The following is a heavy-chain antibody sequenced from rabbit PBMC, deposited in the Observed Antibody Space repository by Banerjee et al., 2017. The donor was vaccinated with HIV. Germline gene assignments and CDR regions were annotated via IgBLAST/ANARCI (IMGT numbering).Heavy chain of an antibody. Sequence: QSVEESGGDLVKPGGTLTLTCTVSGFSLSSYAMCWVRQAPGKGLEWIACIYAGSSGSTYFASWAKGRFTISKTSSTTVTLQMTSLTAADPATYFCARSYGGSSNWDLWGQGTLVTVS. D-gene: IGHD8-1*01. J-gene: IGHJ4*01. CDR2: IYAGSSGST. CDR3: ARSYGGSSNWDL. CDR1: GFSLSSYA. V-gene: IGHV1S40*01.